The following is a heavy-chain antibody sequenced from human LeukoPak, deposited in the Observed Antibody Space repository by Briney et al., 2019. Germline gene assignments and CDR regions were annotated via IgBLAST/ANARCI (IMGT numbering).Heavy chain of an antibody. CDR1: GYTFTSYY. V-gene: IGHV1-46*01. J-gene: IGHJ6*03. Sequence: GASVKVSCKASGYTFTSYYMHWVRQAPGQGLEWMGIINPSGGSTSYAQKFQGRVTMTRDMSTSTVYMELSSLRSEDTAVYYCAQGGSATGHYFYYYYLDVWGKGTTVTVSS. D-gene: IGHD2-15*01. CDR3: AQGGSATGHYFYYYYLDV. CDR2: INPSGGST.